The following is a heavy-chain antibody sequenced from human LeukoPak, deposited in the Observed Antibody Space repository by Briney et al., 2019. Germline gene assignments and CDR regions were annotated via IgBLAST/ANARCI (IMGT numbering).Heavy chain of an antibody. Sequence: GGSLRLSCAASGFTFSSYSMNWVRQAPGKGLEWVSSISSSSSYIYYADSVKGRFTISRDNAKNSLYLQMNSLRAEDTAVYYCAKDRRGLWFGEFFDYWGQGTLVTVSS. J-gene: IGHJ4*02. V-gene: IGHV3-21*04. CDR3: AKDRRGLWFGEFFDY. D-gene: IGHD3-10*01. CDR2: ISSSSSYI. CDR1: GFTFSSYS.